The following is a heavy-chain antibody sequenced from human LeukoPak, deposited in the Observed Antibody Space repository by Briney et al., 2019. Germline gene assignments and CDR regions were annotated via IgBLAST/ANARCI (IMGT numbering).Heavy chain of an antibody. Sequence: ASVKVSCKASGYTFTGYYMHWVRQAPGQGLEWMGWINPNSGGTNYAQKFQGRATMTRDTSISTAYMELSRLRSDDTAVYYCARSMYYYDSSGYRRTTPRGPYAFDIWGQGTMVTVSS. CDR3: ARSMYYYDSSGYRRTTPRGPYAFDI. J-gene: IGHJ3*02. CDR2: INPNSGGT. V-gene: IGHV1-2*02. D-gene: IGHD3-22*01. CDR1: GYTFTGYY.